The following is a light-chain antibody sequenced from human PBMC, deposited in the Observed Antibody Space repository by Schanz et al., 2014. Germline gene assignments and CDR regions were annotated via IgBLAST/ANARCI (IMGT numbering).Light chain of an antibody. CDR3: SSYTSSYPLV. Sequence: QSALTQPASVSGSPGQSITISCTGTSSDVGGYNYVSWYQHHPGKAPRLMIYDVTNRPSGVSDRFSCSKSGNTASLTISGLQAEYEADYYCSSYTSSYPLVFGGGTKLTVL. J-gene: IGLJ2*01. V-gene: IGLV2-14*03. CDR2: DVT. CDR1: SSDVGGYNY.